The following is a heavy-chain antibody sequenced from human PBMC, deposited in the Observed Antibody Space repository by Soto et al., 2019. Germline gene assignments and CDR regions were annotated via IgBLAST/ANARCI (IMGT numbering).Heavy chain of an antibody. J-gene: IGHJ4*02. D-gene: IGHD3-22*01. CDR2: ISYDGSNK. V-gene: IGHV3-30*18. CDR3: AKDLVPQYYYDSSGYYPTINDY. CDR1: GFTFSSYG. Sequence: QVQLVESGGGVVQPGRSLRLSCAASGFTFSSYGMHWVRQAPGKGLEWVAVISYDGSNKYYADSVKGRFTISRDNSKNTLYLQMNSLRAEDTAVYYCAKDLVPQYYYDSSGYYPTINDYWGQGTLVTVSS.